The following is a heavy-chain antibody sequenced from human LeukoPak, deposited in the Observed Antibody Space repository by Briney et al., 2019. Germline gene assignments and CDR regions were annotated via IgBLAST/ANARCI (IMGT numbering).Heavy chain of an antibody. Sequence: PSETLSLTCAVYGGSFSGYYWSWIRQPPGKGLEWIGEINHSGSTNYNPSLKSRDTISVDTSKNQSSLKLSSVTAADTAVYYCARGQSREQQLVLGYFDYWGQGTLVTVSS. J-gene: IGHJ4*02. CDR3: ARGQSREQQLVLGYFDY. CDR1: GGSFSGYY. D-gene: IGHD6-13*01. CDR2: INHSGST. V-gene: IGHV4-34*01.